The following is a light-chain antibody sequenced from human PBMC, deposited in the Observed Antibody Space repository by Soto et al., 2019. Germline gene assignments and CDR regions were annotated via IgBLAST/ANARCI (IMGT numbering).Light chain of an antibody. Sequence: EIVLTQSPATLSLSPGERATLSCRASQSVSSYLAWYQQKPGQVPRLVIYDASNRAADIPGRFSGSGSRTASTITISNLVPEDFGVYCCQHRSSWPRTFGQETNVEI. CDR3: QHRSSWPRT. V-gene: IGKV3-11*01. CDR1: QSVSSY. J-gene: IGKJ1*01. CDR2: DAS.